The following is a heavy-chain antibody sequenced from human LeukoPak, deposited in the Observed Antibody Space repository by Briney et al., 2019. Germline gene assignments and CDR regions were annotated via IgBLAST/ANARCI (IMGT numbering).Heavy chain of an antibody. V-gene: IGHV1-69*01. J-gene: IGHJ4*02. CDR3: ARVRYYYDSSGYYDFDY. CDR1: GGTFSSYA. Sequence: SVKVSCKASGGTFSSYAISWVRQAPGQGLEWMGGVISIFGTANYAQKFQGRVTITADESTSTAYMELSSLRSEDTAVYYCARVRYYYDSSGYYDFDYWGQGTLVTVSS. CDR2: VISIFGTA. D-gene: IGHD3-22*01.